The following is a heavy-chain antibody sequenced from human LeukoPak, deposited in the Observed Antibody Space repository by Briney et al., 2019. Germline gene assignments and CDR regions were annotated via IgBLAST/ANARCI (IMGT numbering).Heavy chain of an antibody. CDR3: ARGMRFLEWLFIGNWFDP. CDR1: GGSISSYY. V-gene: IGHV4-34*01. D-gene: IGHD3-3*01. J-gene: IGHJ5*02. Sequence: SETLSLTCTVSGGSISSYYWSWIRQPPGKGLEWIGEINHSGSTNYNPSLKSRVTISVDTSKNQFSLKLSSVTAADTAVYYCARGMRFLEWLFIGNWFDPWGQGTLVTVSS. CDR2: INHSGST.